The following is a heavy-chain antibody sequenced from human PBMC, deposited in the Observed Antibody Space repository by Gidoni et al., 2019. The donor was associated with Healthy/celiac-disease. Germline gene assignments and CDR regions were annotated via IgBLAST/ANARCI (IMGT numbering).Heavy chain of an antibody. CDR2: IYYSGST. Sequence: QVQLQESGPGLVKPSETLSLTCTVSGGPLSSYYWSWIRPPPGTGLEWIGYIYYSGSTTYNPSLKSRVTISVYTSKNQFSLKLSSVTAAYTAVYYCARGYSYGSYYYYYYMDVWGKGTTVTVSS. CDR1: GGPLSSYY. D-gene: IGHD5-18*01. CDR3: ARGYSYGSYYYYYYMDV. J-gene: IGHJ6*03. V-gene: IGHV4-59*08.